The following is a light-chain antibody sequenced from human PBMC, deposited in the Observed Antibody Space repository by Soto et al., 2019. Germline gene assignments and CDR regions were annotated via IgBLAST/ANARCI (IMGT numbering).Light chain of an antibody. CDR1: QSVNTN. V-gene: IGKV3D-15*01. CDR3: QQSYSTPWT. CDR2: GAS. J-gene: IGKJ5*01. Sequence: EIVMTQSPATLSVSPGERATLSCRASQSVNTNVAWYQQEPGQAPRLLIYGASTRATGIPARFSGSGSGTDFTPTISSLEPEDFATYYCQQSYSTPWTFGQGTRLEI.